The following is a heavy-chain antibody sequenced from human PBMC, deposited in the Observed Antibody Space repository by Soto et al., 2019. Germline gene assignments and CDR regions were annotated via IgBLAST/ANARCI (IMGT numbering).Heavy chain of an antibody. CDR2: IYYSGST. J-gene: IGHJ6*02. D-gene: IGHD5-18*01. CDR1: GGSISSGDYY. CDR3: ARGDFLAAMHGMDV. Sequence: SETLSLTCTVSGGSISSGDYYWSWIRQPPGKGLEWIGYIYYSGSTYYNPSLKSRVTISVDTSKNQFSLKLSSVTAADTAVYYCARGDFLAAMHGMDVWGQGTTVTVSS. V-gene: IGHV4-30-4*01.